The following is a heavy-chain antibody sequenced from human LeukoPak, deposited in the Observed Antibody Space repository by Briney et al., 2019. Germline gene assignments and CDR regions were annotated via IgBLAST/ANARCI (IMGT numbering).Heavy chain of an antibody. D-gene: IGHD6-19*01. CDR2: IIADGGST. CDR1: GFPFNTQD. J-gene: IGHJ4*02. V-gene: IGHV3-23*01. CDR3: GKGRVSE. Sequence: GGSLRLPCAASGFPFNTQDMRWVRQAPGKGLEWVSSIIADGGSTFYADSVRGRFTISRDNSRNTLDLQMNSLRVEDTAVYYCGKGRVSEWGQGTLVTVSS.